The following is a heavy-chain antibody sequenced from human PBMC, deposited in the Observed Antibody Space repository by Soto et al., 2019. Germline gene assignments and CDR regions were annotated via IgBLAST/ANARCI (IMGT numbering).Heavy chain of an antibody. CDR3: ASRDPGTSVDY. J-gene: IGHJ4*02. CDR1: GGSFTSNNW. D-gene: IGHD1-7*01. Sequence: SSETLSLTCAVSGGSFTSNNWWTWVRQPPGQGLEWIGEIYRTGSTNYNPSLKSRVAISLDKSENQFSLKVTSLTAADTAVYYCASRDPGTSVDYWGQGTLVTVSS. V-gene: IGHV4-4*02. CDR2: IYRTGST.